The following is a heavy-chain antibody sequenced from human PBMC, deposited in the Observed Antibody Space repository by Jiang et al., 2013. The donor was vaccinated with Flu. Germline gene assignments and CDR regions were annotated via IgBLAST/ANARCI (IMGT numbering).Heavy chain of an antibody. CDR3: ASQPPPGDVNYYYYGMDV. Sequence: GPGLVKPSETLSLTCTVSGGSISSYYWSWIRQPPGKGLEWIGYIYYSGSTNYNPSLKSRVTISVDTSKNQFSLKLSSVTAADTAVYYCASQPPPGDVNYYYYGMDVWGKGTTVTVSS. CDR2: IYYSGST. V-gene: IGHV4-59*01. CDR1: GGSISSYY. D-gene: IGHD4-17*01. J-gene: IGHJ6*04.